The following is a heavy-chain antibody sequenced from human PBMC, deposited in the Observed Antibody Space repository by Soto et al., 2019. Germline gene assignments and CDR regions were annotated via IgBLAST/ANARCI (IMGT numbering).Heavy chain of an antibody. CDR1: GFTFSDSY. CDR2: ISSTSSFT. Sequence: QVQLVESGGGLVKPGGSLRLSCVASGFTFSDSYMSWVRQAPGKGLEWVSYISSTSSFTDYAESVKGRFIISRDNAKNSLFLQMNSLRAEDTALYYCARRDCYNYFDFWGQGTLVSVSS. V-gene: IGHV3-11*06. D-gene: IGHD2-21*01. J-gene: IGHJ4*02. CDR3: ARRDCYNYFDF.